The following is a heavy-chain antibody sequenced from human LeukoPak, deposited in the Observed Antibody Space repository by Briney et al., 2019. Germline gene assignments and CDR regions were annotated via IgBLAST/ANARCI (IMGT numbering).Heavy chain of an antibody. D-gene: IGHD5-12*01. V-gene: IGHV4-30-4*01. J-gene: IGHJ4*02. CDR1: GGSISSGDYY. Sequence: SQTLSLTCTVSGGSISSGDYYWSWLRQPPGKGLEWIGYIYYSGSTYDNPSLKSRVTISVDTSKNQFSLKLSSVTAADTAVYYCARGTEFSGYAYDYWGQGTLVTVSS. CDR2: IYYSGST. CDR3: ARGTEFSGYAYDY.